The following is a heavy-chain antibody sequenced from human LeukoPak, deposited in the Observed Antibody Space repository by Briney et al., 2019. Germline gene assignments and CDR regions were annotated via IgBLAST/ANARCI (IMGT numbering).Heavy chain of an antibody. CDR3: AKDSSSWFYMDV. V-gene: IGHV3-23*01. Sequence: PGGSLRLSCAASGFAFSNYAMSWVRQASRRGLEGVTAFSGSGGNTYYADSVKGRFTFSRDNSKNTLYLQMNSLRAEDTAVYYCAKDSSSWFYMDVWGKGTTVTVSS. D-gene: IGHD6-13*01. J-gene: IGHJ6*03. CDR2: FSGSGGNT. CDR1: GFAFSNYA.